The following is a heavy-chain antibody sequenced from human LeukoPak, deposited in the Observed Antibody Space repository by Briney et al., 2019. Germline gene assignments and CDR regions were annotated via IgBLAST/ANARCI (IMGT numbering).Heavy chain of an antibody. CDR1: GYSFTNYW. J-gene: IGHJ4*02. Sequence: GESLKISCKGSGYSFTNYWIGWVRQMPGKGLEWMGIIYLGVFGIRYSPSFQGQVTISADKSISTAYLQWSSLKASDTAMYYCARNSGTENNFDYWGQGTLVTVSS. D-gene: IGHD1-26*01. CDR3: ARNSGTENNFDY. CDR2: IYLGVFGI. V-gene: IGHV5-51*01.